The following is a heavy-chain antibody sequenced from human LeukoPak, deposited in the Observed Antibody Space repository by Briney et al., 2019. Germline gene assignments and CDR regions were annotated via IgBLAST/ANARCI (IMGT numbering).Heavy chain of an antibody. CDR2: IHHSGDT. CDR3: ALYSSSSDAFDI. Sequence: SGTLSLTCAVSGGSISGDSWWSWVRQSPGKGLEWIGEIHHSGDTDYNSSLKSRVTISLDKSKTQFSLTLNSVTAADTAVYYCALYSSSSDAFDIWGQGTMVTVSS. V-gene: IGHV4-4*02. CDR1: GGSISGDSW. D-gene: IGHD6-6*01. J-gene: IGHJ3*02.